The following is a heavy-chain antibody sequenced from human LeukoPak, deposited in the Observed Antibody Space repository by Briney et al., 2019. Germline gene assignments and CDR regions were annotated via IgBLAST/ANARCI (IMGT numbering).Heavy chain of an antibody. CDR2: IYTSGST. D-gene: IGHD3-22*01. Sequence: SQTLSLTCTVSGGSISSRNYYWSWIRQPAGKGLEWIGRIYTSGSTNYNPSLKGRVTISVDTSKNQFSLKLSSVTAADTAVYYCARGDSDSSAYSRGYFQHWGQGTLVIVSS. V-gene: IGHV4-61*02. CDR3: ARGDSDSSAYSRGYFQH. J-gene: IGHJ1*01. CDR1: GGSISSRNYY.